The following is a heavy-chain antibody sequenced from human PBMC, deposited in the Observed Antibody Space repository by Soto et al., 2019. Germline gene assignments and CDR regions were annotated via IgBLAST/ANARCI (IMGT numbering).Heavy chain of an antibody. CDR1: GGNFSNSG. CDR3: ASSSGRSWYNWFYP. Sequence: QVQLVQSGAEVKKPGSSVTVSCKASGGNFSNSGISWVRQAPGQGLEWMGGIVPLFGTTNYARKFRGRATFTADESTSTAYMEVASLRSYVTVVYYLASSSGRSWYNWFYPWGQGTLVTVST. CDR2: IVPLFGTT. V-gene: IGHV1-69*01. J-gene: IGHJ5*02. D-gene: IGHD6-13*01.